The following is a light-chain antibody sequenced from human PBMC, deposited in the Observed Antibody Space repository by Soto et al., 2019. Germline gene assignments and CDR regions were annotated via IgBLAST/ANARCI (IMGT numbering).Light chain of an antibody. J-gene: IGKJ4*01. CDR1: QSVSSF. CDR2: DAS. V-gene: IGKV3-11*01. CDR3: QHRSNWPLT. Sequence: EIVLTQSPATLSLSPGERATLSCRASQSVSSFLAWYHQKPGQAPRLLIYDASNRATGIPARFSGSGSGTDFTLTISSLEPEDCAVYYCQHRSNWPLTFGGGTKVEIK.